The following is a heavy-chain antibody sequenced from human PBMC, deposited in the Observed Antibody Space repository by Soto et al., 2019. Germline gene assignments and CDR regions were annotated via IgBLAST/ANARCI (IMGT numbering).Heavy chain of an antibody. Sequence: GESLTISCTCDGDSFTGYWIGWVRQMPGKGLEWMGIIYPGDSDTRYSPSFQGQVTISADKSISTAYLQWSSLKASDTAMYYCARHLTESSRYGMDVWGQGTTVTVSS. V-gene: IGHV5-51*01. CDR3: ARHLTESSRYGMDV. D-gene: IGHD1-26*01. J-gene: IGHJ6*02. CDR2: IYPGDSDT. CDR1: GDSFTGYW.